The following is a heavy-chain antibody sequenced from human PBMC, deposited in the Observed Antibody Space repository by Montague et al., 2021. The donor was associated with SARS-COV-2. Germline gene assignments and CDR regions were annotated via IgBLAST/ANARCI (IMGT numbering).Heavy chain of an antibody. V-gene: IGHV4-4*02. CDR3: ARMALASSSSDFDY. CDR1: GGSISSSNW. D-gene: IGHD6-6*01. Sequence: SESRSLTYAVSGGSISSSNWWSWVRQPPGKGLEWIGEIYHSGSTNYNPSLKSRVTISVDKSKNQFSLKLSSVTAADTAVYYCARMALASSSSDFDYWGQGTLVTVSS. CDR2: IYHSGST. J-gene: IGHJ4*02.